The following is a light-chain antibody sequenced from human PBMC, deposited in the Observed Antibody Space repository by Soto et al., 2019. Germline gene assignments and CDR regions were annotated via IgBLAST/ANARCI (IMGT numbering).Light chain of an antibody. CDR1: QSVGSSY. Sequence: EIVLTQSPGTLSLSPGERATLSCRASQSVGSSYLAWYQQKPGQAPRLLIYGASSRATGIPDRFSGSGSETDFTLTISRLEPEDFAVYYFQQYGSSRTFGQGTKVEIK. CDR3: QQYGSSRT. J-gene: IGKJ1*01. CDR2: GAS. V-gene: IGKV3-20*01.